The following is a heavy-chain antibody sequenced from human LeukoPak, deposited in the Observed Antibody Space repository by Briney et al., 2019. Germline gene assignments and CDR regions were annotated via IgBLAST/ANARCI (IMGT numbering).Heavy chain of an antibody. CDR1: GGSISSYY. CDR3: ARPDNLPNAFDI. CDR2: IYYSGST. D-gene: IGHD1-1*01. V-gene: IGHV4-59*01. J-gene: IGHJ3*02. Sequence: SETLSLTCTVSGGSISSYYWSWIRQPPGKGLEWIGYIYYSGSTNYNPSLKSRVTISVDTSKNQFSLNLSSVTAADTAMYYCARPDNLPNAFDIWGQGTMVTVSS.